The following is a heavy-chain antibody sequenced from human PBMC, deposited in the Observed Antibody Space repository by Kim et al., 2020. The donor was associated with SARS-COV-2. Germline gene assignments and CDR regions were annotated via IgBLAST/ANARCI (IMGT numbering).Heavy chain of an antibody. D-gene: IGHD3-22*01. Sequence: GVSLRLSCEASGSGFTFSSHSMNWVRQLPGKRLEWVSYLSGVGDRIYYVDSVKGRFIISRDNAKKSLFLQMNSLRDEDTAVYYCARGDDSNAFYYDYWGHGILVTVSS. V-gene: IGHV3-48*02. CDR1: GSGFTFSSHS. CDR2: LSGVGDRI. J-gene: IGHJ4*01. CDR3: ARGDDSNAFYYDY.